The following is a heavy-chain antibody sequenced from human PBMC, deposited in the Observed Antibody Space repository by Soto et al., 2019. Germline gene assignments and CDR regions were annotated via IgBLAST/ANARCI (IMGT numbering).Heavy chain of an antibody. Sequence: GASVKVSCKASGGTFSSYTISWVLQAPGQGLEWMGGIIPIFGTANYAQKFQGRVTITADKSTSTAYMELSSLRSEDTAVYYCARDNPPEFRIGTRKKSWIQLWSPFDYWGQGTLVTVSS. D-gene: IGHD5-18*01. CDR2: IIPIFGTA. V-gene: IGHV1-69*06. CDR3: ARDNPPEFRIGTRKKSWIQLWSPFDY. J-gene: IGHJ4*02. CDR1: GGTFSSYT.